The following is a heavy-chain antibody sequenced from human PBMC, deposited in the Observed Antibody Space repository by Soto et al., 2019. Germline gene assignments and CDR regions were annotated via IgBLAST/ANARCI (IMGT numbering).Heavy chain of an antibody. J-gene: IGHJ5*02. D-gene: IGHD2-15*01. Sequence: GGSLRLSCAASGFTFSSSWMHWVRQAPGKGLVWVSRVSGDGSSTNYADSVKGRFTISRDNAKNTLYLQMNSLRAEDTAVYYCAGVVVVAAEINWFDPWGQGTLVTVSS. CDR3: AGVVVVAAEINWFDP. V-gene: IGHV3-74*01. CDR2: VSGDGSST. CDR1: GFTFSSSW.